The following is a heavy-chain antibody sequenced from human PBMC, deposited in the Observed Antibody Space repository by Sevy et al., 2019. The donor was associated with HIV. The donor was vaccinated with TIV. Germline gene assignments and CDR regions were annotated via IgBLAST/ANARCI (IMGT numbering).Heavy chain of an antibody. CDR2: ISLHGTNK. CDR1: GFTFSNYV. V-gene: IGHV3-30*04. Sequence: GGSLRLSCAASGFTFSNYVMHWVRQAPGKGLEWVALISLHGTNKDYRDSVKGRFTISRDDAKNTVYVEMTSLTVEDTALYYCVRETGGSGSAGYFGDWGQGTVVTVSS. D-gene: IGHD2-15*01. J-gene: IGHJ4*02. CDR3: VRETGGSGSAGYFGD.